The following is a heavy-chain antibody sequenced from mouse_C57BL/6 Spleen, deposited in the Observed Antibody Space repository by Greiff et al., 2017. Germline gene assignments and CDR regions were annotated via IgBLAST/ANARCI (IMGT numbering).Heavy chain of an antibody. V-gene: IGHV3-6*01. D-gene: IGHD4-1*01. CDR2: ISYYGSN. Sequence: EVQRVESGPGLVKPSQSLSLTCSVTGYSITSGYYWNWIRQFPGNKLEWMGYISYYGSNNYNPSLKNRISITRDTSKNQFFLKLNSVTTEDTATYYCAREGTGTGFAYWGQGTLVTVSA. J-gene: IGHJ3*01. CDR1: GYSITSGYY. CDR3: AREGTGTGFAY.